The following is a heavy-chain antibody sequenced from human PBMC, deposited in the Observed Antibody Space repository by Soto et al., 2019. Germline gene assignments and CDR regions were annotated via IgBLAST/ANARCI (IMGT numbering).Heavy chain of an antibody. CDR3: TRSVTGTTAHFDY. V-gene: IGHV3-73*02. CDR2: MRSKANSYAT. J-gene: IGHJ4*02. CDR1: GFTFSGSA. D-gene: IGHD1-7*01. Sequence: EVQLVESGGGFVQPGGSLKLSCAASGFTFSGSAMHWVRQASGKGLEWVGSMRSKANSYATAYAAAVKGRFTISRDDSKNTAYLQMNSRKTEYTAVYYCTRSVTGTTAHFDYWGQGTLVTVSS.